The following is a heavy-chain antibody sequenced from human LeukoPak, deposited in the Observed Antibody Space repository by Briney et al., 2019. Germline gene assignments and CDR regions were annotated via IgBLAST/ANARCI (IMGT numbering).Heavy chain of an antibody. CDR1: GFTFSNFG. J-gene: IGHJ4*02. CDR3: ARESPTTTNFDY. Sequence: PGGSLRLSCAASGFTFSNFGMNWVRQAPGKGLEWVSIITSGVGITYYADSVKGRFTISRDNSKNTLYLQMNSLRADDTAVYYCARESPTTTNFDYWGQGTLVTVSS. D-gene: IGHD1-26*01. V-gene: IGHV3-23*01. CDR2: ITSGVGIT.